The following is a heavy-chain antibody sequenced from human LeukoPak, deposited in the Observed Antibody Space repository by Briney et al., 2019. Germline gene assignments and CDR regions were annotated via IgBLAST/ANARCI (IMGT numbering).Heavy chain of an antibody. CDR2: IYHSGST. Sequence: PSETLSLTCAVYGGSFSGYYWSWIRQPPGKGLEWIGSIYHSGSTYYNPSLKSRVTISVDTSKNQFSLKLSSVTAADTAVYYCARGAAVALPMLDPWGQGTLVTVSS. CDR1: GGSFSGYY. J-gene: IGHJ5*02. D-gene: IGHD6-19*01. V-gene: IGHV4-34*01. CDR3: ARGAAVALPMLDP.